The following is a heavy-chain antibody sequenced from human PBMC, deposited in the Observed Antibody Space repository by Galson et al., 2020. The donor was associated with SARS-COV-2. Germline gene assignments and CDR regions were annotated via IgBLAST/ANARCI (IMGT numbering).Heavy chain of an antibody. V-gene: IGHV4-31*03. Sequence: SETLSLTCTVSGGSISSGGYYWSWIRQHPGKGLEWIGYIYYSGSTYYNPSLKSRVTISVDTSKNQFSLKLSSVTAADTAVYYCAGAFEAYGMDVWGQGTTVTVSS. J-gene: IGHJ6*02. CDR3: AGAFEAYGMDV. CDR2: IYYSGST. CDR1: GGSISSGGYY.